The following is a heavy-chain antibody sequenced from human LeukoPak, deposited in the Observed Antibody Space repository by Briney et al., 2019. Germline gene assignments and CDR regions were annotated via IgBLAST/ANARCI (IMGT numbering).Heavy chain of an antibody. D-gene: IGHD3-22*01. CDR2: IYSGGRT. CDR1: GFTVSSNY. Sequence: GGSLRLSCAASGFTVSSNYMHWVRQAPGKGLEWVSVIYSGGRTYYAESVKGRFTISRDSSTNTLFLQMNSLRAEDTAIYHCARDLVVAGLVPWGQGTLVLVSS. V-gene: IGHV3-66*01. J-gene: IGHJ5*02. CDR3: ARDLVVAGLVP.